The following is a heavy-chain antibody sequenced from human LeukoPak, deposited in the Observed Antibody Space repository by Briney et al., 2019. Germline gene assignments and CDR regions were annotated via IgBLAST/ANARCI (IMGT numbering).Heavy chain of an antibody. Sequence: GGSLGLSCAASGFTVSSNYMSWVRQAPGKGLEWVSVIYSGGSTYYADSVKGRFTTSRDNAKNSLFLQMNNLRAEDTAVYYCARVGLLWSNWFDPWGQGNLVTVSS. CDR3: ARVGLLWSNWFDP. V-gene: IGHV3-53*01. CDR1: GFTVSSNY. CDR2: IYSGGST. D-gene: IGHD5-18*01. J-gene: IGHJ5*02.